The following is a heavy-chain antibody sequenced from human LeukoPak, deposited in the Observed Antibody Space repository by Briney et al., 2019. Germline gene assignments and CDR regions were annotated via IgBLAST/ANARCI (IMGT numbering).Heavy chain of an antibody. V-gene: IGHV4-34*01. CDR2: INHSGST. CDR3: ARGDSSSWYREGYFDY. D-gene: IGHD6-13*01. J-gene: IGHJ4*02. Sequence: SETLSLTCAVYGESFSGYYWSWIRQPPGKGLEWIGEINHSGSTNYNPSLKSRVTISVDTSKNQFSLKLSSVTAADTAVYYCARGDSSSWYREGYFDYWGQGTLVTVSS. CDR1: GESFSGYY.